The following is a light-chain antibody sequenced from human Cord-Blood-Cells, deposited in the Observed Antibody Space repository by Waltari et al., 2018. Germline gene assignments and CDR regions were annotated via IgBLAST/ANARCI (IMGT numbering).Light chain of an antibody. CDR2: DAS. V-gene: IGKV3-11*01. Sequence: EIVLTQSPATLSLSRGERPTLSCSASQSVSSYLAWYQQKPGQAPRLLIYDASNRATGIPARFSCSGSGTDITLTISILEPEDVAVYYCQQRNKCPLTFGAGTKVDIK. J-gene: IGKJ3*01. CDR1: QSVSSY. CDR3: QQRNKCPLT.